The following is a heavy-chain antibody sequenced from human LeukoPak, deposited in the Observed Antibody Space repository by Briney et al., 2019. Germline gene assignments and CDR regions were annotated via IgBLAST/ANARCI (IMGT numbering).Heavy chain of an antibody. Sequence: ASVKVSCKASGYTFTSYGISWVRQAPGQGLEWMGWISAYNGNTNYAQKLQGRVTMTTDISTSTAYMELRSLKYDDTAVYYCARGRVRLAFDIWGQGTMVTVSS. CDR3: ARGRVRLAFDI. CDR1: GYTFTSYG. J-gene: IGHJ3*02. CDR2: ISAYNGNT. V-gene: IGHV1-18*01.